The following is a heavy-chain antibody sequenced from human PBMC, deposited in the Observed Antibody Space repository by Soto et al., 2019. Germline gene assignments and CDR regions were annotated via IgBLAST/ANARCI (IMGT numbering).Heavy chain of an antibody. CDR1: GGSISSSSYY. V-gene: IGHV4-39*01. CDR2: IYYSGST. CDR3: ARITMVRGVRAPEGDY. D-gene: IGHD3-10*01. Sequence: QLQLQESGPGLVKPSETLSLTCTVSGGSISSSSYYWGWIRQPPGKGLEWIGSIYYSGSTYYNPSLKSRVTISVDTSKNQFSLKLSSVTAADTAVYYCARITMVRGVRAPEGDYWGQGTLVTVSS. J-gene: IGHJ4*02.